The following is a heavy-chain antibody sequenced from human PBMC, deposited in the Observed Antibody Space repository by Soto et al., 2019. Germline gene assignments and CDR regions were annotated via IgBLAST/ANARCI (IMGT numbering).Heavy chain of an antibody. CDR1: GFTFSSYW. Sequence: GGSLRLSCAASGFTFSSYWMSWVRRAPGKGLEWVANIKQDGSEKYYVDSVKGRFTISRDNAKNSLYLQMNSLRAEDTAVYYCARDRVLRFLEWLPYYGMDVWGQGTTVTVSS. D-gene: IGHD3-3*01. V-gene: IGHV3-7*01. J-gene: IGHJ6*02. CDR2: IKQDGSEK. CDR3: ARDRVLRFLEWLPYYGMDV.